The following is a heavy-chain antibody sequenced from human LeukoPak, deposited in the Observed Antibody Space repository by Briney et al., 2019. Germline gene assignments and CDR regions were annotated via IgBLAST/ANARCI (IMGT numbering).Heavy chain of an antibody. CDR3: AKHPSGYYYDLFDY. Sequence: GGSLRLSCAASGFTFSSYAMNWVRQAPGKGLEWVSSIGGGGVSTYFADSVKGRFTISRDNSKNTLYLHMNNLRAEDTAVYYCAKHPSGYYYDLFDYWGQGTLVTVSS. D-gene: IGHD3-22*01. CDR2: IGGGGVST. V-gene: IGHV3-23*01. CDR1: GFTFSSYA. J-gene: IGHJ4*02.